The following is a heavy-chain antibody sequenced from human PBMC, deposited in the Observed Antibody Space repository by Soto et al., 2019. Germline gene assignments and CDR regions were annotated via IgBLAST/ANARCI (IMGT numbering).Heavy chain of an antibody. CDR1: GGSISSGGYY. CDR3: ARDFRRPTYYYDSSGYSAFDI. CDR2: IYYSGST. Sequence: SETLSLTCTVSGGSISSGGYYWSWIRQHPGKGLEWIGYIYYSGSTYYNPSLKSRVTISVDTSKNQFSLKLSSVTAADTAVYYCARDFRRPTYYYDSSGYSAFDIGGQGTMVTVSS. V-gene: IGHV4-31*03. D-gene: IGHD3-22*01. J-gene: IGHJ3*02.